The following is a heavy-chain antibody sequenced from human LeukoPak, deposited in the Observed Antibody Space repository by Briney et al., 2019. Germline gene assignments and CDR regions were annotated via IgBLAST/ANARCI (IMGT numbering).Heavy chain of an antibody. CDR3: AKDHGSYCSGGNCYGMNV. CDR2: ISEDGSKK. J-gene: IGHJ6*02. Sequence: GGSLRLSCAASTFSFSAYGMHWVRLAPGRGVEWVAVISEDGSKKYYGGSVKGRFTISRDNSKNTLYLQLDSLRVEDTAVYYCAKDHGSYCSGGNCYGMNVWGQGTTVTVSS. D-gene: IGHD2-15*01. CDR1: TFSFSAYG. V-gene: IGHV3-30*18.